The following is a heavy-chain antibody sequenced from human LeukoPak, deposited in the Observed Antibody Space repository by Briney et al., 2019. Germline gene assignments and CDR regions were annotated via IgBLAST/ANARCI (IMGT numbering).Heavy chain of an antibody. J-gene: IGHJ4*02. CDR2: IILIFGTG. V-gene: IGHV1-69*05. CDR3: ASEELVGWNY. D-gene: IGHD6-6*01. CDR1: GGTFSSYA. Sequence: SVKVSCKASGGTFSSYAISWERQAPGQGLEWMGGIILIFGTGNYAQKFQGRVTITTDESTSTAYMELSSRRSEDTAVYYCASEELVGWNYWGQGTLVTVSS.